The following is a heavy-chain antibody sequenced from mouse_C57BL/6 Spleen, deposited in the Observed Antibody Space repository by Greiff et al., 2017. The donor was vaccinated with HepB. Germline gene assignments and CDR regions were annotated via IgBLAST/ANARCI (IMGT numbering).Heavy chain of an antibody. V-gene: IGHV14-4*01. CDR1: GFNIKDDY. CDR2: IDPENGDT. J-gene: IGHJ1*03. CDR3: TTTSNYWYFDV. Sequence: VHVKQSGAELVRPGASVKLSCTASGFNIKDDYMHWVKQRPEQGLEWIGWIDPENGDTEYASKFQGKATITADTSSNTAYLQLSSLTSEDTAVYYCTTTSNYWYFDVWGTGTTVTVSS.